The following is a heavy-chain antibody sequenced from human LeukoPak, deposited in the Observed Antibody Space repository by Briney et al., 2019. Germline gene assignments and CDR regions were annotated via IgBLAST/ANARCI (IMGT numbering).Heavy chain of an antibody. J-gene: IGHJ4*02. CDR2: INPSGGST. Sequence: ASVKVSCKASGYTFTSYYMHWVRQAPGQGLEWMGIINPSGGSTSYAQKFQGRVTMTTDTSTSTAYMELRSLRSDDTAVYYCARDVGSGYYFDYWGQGTLVTVSS. V-gene: IGHV1-46*01. CDR1: GYTFTSYY. D-gene: IGHD3-3*01. CDR3: ARDVGSGYYFDY.